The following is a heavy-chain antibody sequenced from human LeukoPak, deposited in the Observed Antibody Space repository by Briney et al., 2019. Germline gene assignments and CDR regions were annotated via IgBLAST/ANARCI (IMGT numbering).Heavy chain of an antibody. CDR1: GFTYGTYA. CDR2: ISDNGAAT. D-gene: IGHD3-22*01. Sequence: GGSLRLSCAASGFTYGTYAVSWVRQAPGRGLDWVSAISDNGAATYYADSVRGRFTISRDNSQNTMYLQMNSLRAEDTAVYYCVRDRDYYAIDFWGQGTLVTVSS. CDR3: VRDRDYYAIDF. V-gene: IGHV3-23*01. J-gene: IGHJ4*02.